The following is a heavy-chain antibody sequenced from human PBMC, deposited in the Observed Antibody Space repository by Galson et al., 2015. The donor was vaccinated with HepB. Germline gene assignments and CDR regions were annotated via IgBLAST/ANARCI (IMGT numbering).Heavy chain of an antibody. V-gene: IGHV3-30*04. Sequence: SLRLSCAASGFTFSSYAMHWVRQAPGKGLEWVAVISYDGSNKYYADSVKGRFTISRDNSKNTLYLQMNSLRAEDTAVYYCARLKSFSDYWGQGTLVTVSS. J-gene: IGHJ4*02. CDR2: ISYDGSNK. CDR3: ARLKSFSDY. D-gene: IGHD3-16*02. CDR1: GFTFSSYA.